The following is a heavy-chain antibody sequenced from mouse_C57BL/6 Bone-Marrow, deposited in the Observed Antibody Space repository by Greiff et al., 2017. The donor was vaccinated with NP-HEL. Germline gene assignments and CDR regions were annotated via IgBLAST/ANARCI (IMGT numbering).Heavy chain of an antibody. CDR1: GYTFTSYW. Sequence: QVQLQQPGAELVMPGASVKLSCKASGYTFTSYWMHWVKQRPGQGLEWIGEIDPSDSYTNYNHKFKGKSTLTVDKSSSTAYMQLSSLTSEDSAVYYCARGDDYDGDYWGQGTTLTVSS. CDR2: IDPSDSYT. V-gene: IGHV1-69*01. D-gene: IGHD2-4*01. J-gene: IGHJ2*01. CDR3: ARGDDYDGDY.